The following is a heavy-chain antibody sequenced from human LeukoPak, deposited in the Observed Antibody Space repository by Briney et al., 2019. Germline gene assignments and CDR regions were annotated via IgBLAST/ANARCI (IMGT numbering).Heavy chain of an antibody. CDR3: ARDDKVYGSGSYCFY. CDR1: GFTFSSYA. D-gene: IGHD3-10*01. CDR2: ISYDGSNK. V-gene: IGHV3-30-3*01. J-gene: IGHJ4*02. Sequence: GRSLRLSCAASGFTFSSYAMHWVRQAPGKGLEWVAVISYDGSNKYYADSVKGRFTISRDNSKNTLYPQMNSLRAEDTAVYYCARDDKVYGSGSYCFYWGQGTLVTVSS.